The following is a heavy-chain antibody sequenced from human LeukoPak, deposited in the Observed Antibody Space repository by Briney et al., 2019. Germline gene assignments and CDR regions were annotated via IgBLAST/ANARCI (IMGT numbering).Heavy chain of an antibody. CDR2: INAGNGNT. Sequence: ASVNVSCKASGYTFTSYAMHWVRQAPGQRLEWMGWINAGNGNTKYSQKFQGIVTITRDTSASTAYMELSSLRSEDTAVYYCVRDGYNYYFDYWGQGTLVTVSS. CDR1: GYTFTSYA. D-gene: IGHD5-24*01. CDR3: VRDGYNYYFDY. J-gene: IGHJ4*02. V-gene: IGHV1-3*01.